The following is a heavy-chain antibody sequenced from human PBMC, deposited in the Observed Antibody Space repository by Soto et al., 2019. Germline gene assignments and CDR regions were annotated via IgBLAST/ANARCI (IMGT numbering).Heavy chain of an antibody. CDR2: ISIGSGSI. Sequence: EVQLVASGGGLVQPGRSLRVSCAASGFTFSNYAMNWVRQAPGKGLEWVSYISIGSGSIFYADSVKGRFTISRDDAKNSLFLQMNTLRDEDTAVYYCVRDHRWAFDFWGQRTMVTVSS. D-gene: IGHD2-15*01. CDR3: VRDHRWAFDF. J-gene: IGHJ3*01. V-gene: IGHV3-48*02. CDR1: GFTFSNYA.